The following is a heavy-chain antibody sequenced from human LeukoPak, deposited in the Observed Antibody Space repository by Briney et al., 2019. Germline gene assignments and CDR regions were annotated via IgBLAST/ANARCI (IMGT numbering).Heavy chain of an antibody. CDR1: GFTFSSYW. V-gene: IGHV3-74*01. D-gene: IGHD3-3*01. CDR3: ARENLSPEFWSGQGAFDF. J-gene: IGHJ3*01. Sequence: GGSLRLSCAASGFTFSSYWMHWVRQAPGKGLVWVSRINSDGSSTSYADSVKGRFTISRDNAKNTLYLQMNSLRAEDTAVYYCARENLSPEFWSGQGAFDFWGQGTMVTVSS. CDR2: INSDGSST.